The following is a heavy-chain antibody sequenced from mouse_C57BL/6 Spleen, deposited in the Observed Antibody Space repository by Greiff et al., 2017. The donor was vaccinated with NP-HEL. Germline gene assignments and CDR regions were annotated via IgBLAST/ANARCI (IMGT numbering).Heavy chain of an antibody. CDR2: IDPSDSYT. Sequence: VQLQQPGAELVKPGASVKLSCKASGYTFTSYWMQWVKQRPGQGLEWIGEIDPSDSYTNYNQKFKGKATLTVDTSSSTAYMQLSSLTSEDSAVYYCAREIGSPGDYWGQGTTLTVSS. D-gene: IGHD3-1*01. V-gene: IGHV1-50*01. CDR1: GYTFTSYW. J-gene: IGHJ2*01. CDR3: AREIGSPGDY.